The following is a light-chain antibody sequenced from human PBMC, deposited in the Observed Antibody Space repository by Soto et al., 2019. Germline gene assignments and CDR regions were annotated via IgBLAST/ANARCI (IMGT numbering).Light chain of an antibody. Sequence: QSALTQPRSVSGSPGQSVTISCTGTSSDVGAYNYVSWYQHHPGKAPKVMIYDVSERPSGVPDRFSGSKSDNKASLTISGLQDEDEADYYCCSYAGSYSWVFGGGTQLTVL. V-gene: IGLV2-11*01. CDR3: CSYAGSYSWV. CDR1: SSDVGAYNY. CDR2: DVS. J-gene: IGLJ3*02.